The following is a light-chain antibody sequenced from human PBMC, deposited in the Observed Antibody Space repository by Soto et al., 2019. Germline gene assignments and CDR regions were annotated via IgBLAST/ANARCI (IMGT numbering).Light chain of an antibody. Sequence: EVFLTQSPGTLSLSPGGRATRSCRASQSVSRRLAWYQQRPGQSPRLLISGASMRASGVPVRFIGSGSGTDFTLTITRLEPEDFAVYYCQQYGGSPITFGLGTRLEIK. V-gene: IGKV3-20*01. CDR1: QSVSRR. CDR3: QQYGGSPIT. CDR2: GAS. J-gene: IGKJ5*01.